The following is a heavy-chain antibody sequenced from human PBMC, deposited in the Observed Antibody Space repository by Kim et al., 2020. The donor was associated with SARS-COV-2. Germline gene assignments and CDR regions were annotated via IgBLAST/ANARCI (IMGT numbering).Heavy chain of an antibody. V-gene: IGHV3-23*01. CDR3: ANDRDGYGALWAFDY. CDR2: ISGSGGST. J-gene: IGHJ4*02. CDR1: GFTFSSYA. Sequence: GGSLRLSCAASGFTFSSYAMSWVRQAPGKGLEWGSAISGSGGSTYYEDSVKGRFTTSRDISQNTLYLQMHSLRAEDTAVYYCANDRDGYGALWAFDYWGQGTLLTVSS. D-gene: IGHD4-17*01.